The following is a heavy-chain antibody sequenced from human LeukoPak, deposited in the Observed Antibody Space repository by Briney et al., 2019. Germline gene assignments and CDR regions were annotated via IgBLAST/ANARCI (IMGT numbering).Heavy chain of an antibody. CDR2: ISGSGGST. CDR1: GFTFSSYA. CDR3: AREACSSTSCFLVP. J-gene: IGHJ5*02. D-gene: IGHD2-2*01. Sequence: GASLRLSCAASGFTFSSYAMSWVRQAPGKGLEWVSAISGSGGSTYYADSVKGRFTISRDNAKNTLYLQMNSLRAEDTAVYYCAREACSSTSCFLVPWGQGTLVTVSS. V-gene: IGHV3-23*01.